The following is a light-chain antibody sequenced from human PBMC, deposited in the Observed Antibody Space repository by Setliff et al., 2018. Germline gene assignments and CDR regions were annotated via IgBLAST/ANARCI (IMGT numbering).Light chain of an antibody. CDR1: SSDVGSYNY. J-gene: IGLJ1*01. Sequence: QSVLPQPASVSGSPGQSITISCTGTSSDVGSYNYVSWYQQHPGKAPKLMIYDVSNRPSGVSNRFSGSKSANTASLTISGLQAEDEADYYCSSYAGSSTLYVFGTGTKVTVL. CDR3: SSYAGSSTLYV. V-gene: IGLV2-14*03. CDR2: DVS.